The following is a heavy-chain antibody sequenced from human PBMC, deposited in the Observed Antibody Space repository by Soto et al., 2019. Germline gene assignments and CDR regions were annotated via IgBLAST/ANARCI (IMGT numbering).Heavy chain of an antibody. V-gene: IGHV1-2*04. D-gene: IGHD6-13*01. CDR2: INPNSGGT. CDR3: ARGHIAASFRYYGMDF. Sequence: SVKVSCKASGYTFTGYFMLWVGQAPGKGLEWMGWINPNSGGTNYAQKFQGWVTMTRDTSISTAYMELSRLRSDDQAVCFCARGHIAASFRYYGMDFWGQGTPVTVSS. CDR1: GYTFTGYF. J-gene: IGHJ6*02.